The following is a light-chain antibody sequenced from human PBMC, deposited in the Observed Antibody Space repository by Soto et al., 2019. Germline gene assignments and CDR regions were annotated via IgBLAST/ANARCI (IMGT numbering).Light chain of an antibody. CDR1: SSDVGGYTY. CDR2: EVN. J-gene: IGLJ1*01. V-gene: IGLV2-14*01. Sequence: QSVLAQPASVSGSHRQSITISCTGASSDVGGYTYVSWYQQHPGKAPKLMIYEVNNRPSGVSNRFSGSKSGNTASLTISGLQAEDEADYYCSSYTSSSTLYVFGTGTKVTVL. CDR3: SSYTSSSTLYV.